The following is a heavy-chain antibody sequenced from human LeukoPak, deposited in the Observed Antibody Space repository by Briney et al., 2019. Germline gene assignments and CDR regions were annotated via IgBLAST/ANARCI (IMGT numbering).Heavy chain of an antibody. Sequence: SETLSLTRTVSGGSICSYFWGGIPEPPGEGLEWRGHIYYNGSTYYHPCLQSRVTISVDTSKNQFSLKLSSVAAADTAVYYCARDPTAAGKGAWFDRWLQPSLV. J-gene: IGHJ5*02. V-gene: IGHV4-39*02. D-gene: IGHD6-13*01. CDR2: IYYNGST. CDR3: ARDPTAAGKGAWFDR. CDR1: GGSICSYF.